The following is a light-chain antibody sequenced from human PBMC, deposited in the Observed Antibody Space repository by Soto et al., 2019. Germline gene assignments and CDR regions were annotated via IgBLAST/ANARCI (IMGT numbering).Light chain of an antibody. J-gene: IGLJ3*02. CDR2: EVY. Sequence: QSVLTQPPSASGSPGQSVTISCTGAGTDVGQYNYVSWYQQHPGKAPKVIIYEVYKRPSGVPDRFSGSKSGKTASLTVSGLQADDEADYYCSSYVGNNNLVFGGGTKVTVL. CDR1: GTDVGQYNY. CDR3: SSYVGNNNLV. V-gene: IGLV2-8*01.